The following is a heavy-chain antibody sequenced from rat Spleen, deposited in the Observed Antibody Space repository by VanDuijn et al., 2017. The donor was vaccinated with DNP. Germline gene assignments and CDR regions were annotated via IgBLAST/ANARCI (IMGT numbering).Heavy chain of an antibody. J-gene: IGHJ2*01. V-gene: IGHV2-43*01. CDR3: ARDGQWDYLDY. CDR2: VWLGGTT. CDR1: GFSLTNHH. Sequence: QVQLKESGPDLVQPSQTLSLACTVSGFSLTNHHVHWVRQPSGKGLEWMGVVWLGGTTHISSIFKSRVSISRDTSKSQVFLEVNSLQSEDTATYYCARDGQWDYLDYWGQGVMVTVAS. D-gene: IGHD1-1*01.